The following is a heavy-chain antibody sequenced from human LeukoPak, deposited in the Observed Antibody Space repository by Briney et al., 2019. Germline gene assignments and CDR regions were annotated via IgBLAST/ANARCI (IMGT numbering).Heavy chain of an antibody. CDR2: INPNSGGT. Sequence: ASVKVSCKASGYTFTGYYMHWVRQAPGQGLEWMGWINPNSGGTNYAKKFQGWVTMTRDTSISTAYMELSRLRSDDTAVYYCARATFDHYCSSTSCKVAWFDPWGQGTLVTVSS. D-gene: IGHD2-2*01. J-gene: IGHJ5*02. CDR1: GYTFTGYY. V-gene: IGHV1-2*04. CDR3: ARATFDHYCSSTSCKVAWFDP.